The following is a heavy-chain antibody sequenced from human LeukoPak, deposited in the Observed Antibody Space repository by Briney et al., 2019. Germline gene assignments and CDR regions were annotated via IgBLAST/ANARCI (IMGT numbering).Heavy chain of an antibody. J-gene: IGHJ4*02. CDR1: GFTFSSYT. CDR2: ISTSSNYI. V-gene: IGHV3-21*01. CDR3: AQNFYVSSGLYFDY. Sequence: SGGSLRLSCVASGFTFSSYTMNWVRQAPGKGLEWVSSISTSSNYIYYADSVKGRFTISRDNAKNSLYLQMNSLRAADTAVYYCAQNFYVSSGLYFDYWGQGTLVTVSS. D-gene: IGHD3-22*01.